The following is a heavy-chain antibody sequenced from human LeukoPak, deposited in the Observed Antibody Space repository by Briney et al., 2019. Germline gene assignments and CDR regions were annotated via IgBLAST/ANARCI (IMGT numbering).Heavy chain of an antibody. CDR1: GITFSSYS. CDR3: ARGFSMGYSYGLGAFDI. D-gene: IGHD5-18*01. Sequence: GGSLRLSCGASGITFSSYSMNWVRQAPGKGLEWVSYISSSGSTKYYADSVKGRFTISRDNARNSLYLQMNSLRAEDTAVYFCARGFSMGYSYGLGAFDIWGQGTMVTVSS. V-gene: IGHV3-48*01. CDR2: ISSSGSTK. J-gene: IGHJ3*02.